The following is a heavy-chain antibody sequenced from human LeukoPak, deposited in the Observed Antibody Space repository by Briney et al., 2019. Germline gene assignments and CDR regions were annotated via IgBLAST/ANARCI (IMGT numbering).Heavy chain of an antibody. Sequence: NPGGSLRLSCAASGFTFSSYSMNWVRQAPGKGLEWVSSISSSSSYIYYADSVKGRFTISRDNAKNSLYPQMNSLRAEDTAVYYCARDVSSGWGSFPEYFDYWGQGTLVTVSS. D-gene: IGHD6-19*01. CDR1: GFTFSSYS. V-gene: IGHV3-21*01. CDR3: ARDVSSGWGSFPEYFDY. CDR2: ISSSSSYI. J-gene: IGHJ4*02.